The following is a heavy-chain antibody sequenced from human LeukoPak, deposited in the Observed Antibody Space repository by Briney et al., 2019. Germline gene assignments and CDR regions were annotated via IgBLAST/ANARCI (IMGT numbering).Heavy chain of an antibody. V-gene: IGHV4-59*01. J-gene: IGHJ4*02. CDR1: GGSISSYY. D-gene: IGHD5-24*01. Sequence: PSETLSLTCTVSGGSISSYYWSWIRQPPGKGLEWIGYIYYSGSTNYNPSLKSRVTISVDTSKNQFSLKLSSVTAADTAVYYCARSRWLQLNYYWGQGTLVTVSS. CDR3: ARSRWLQLNYY. CDR2: IYYSGST.